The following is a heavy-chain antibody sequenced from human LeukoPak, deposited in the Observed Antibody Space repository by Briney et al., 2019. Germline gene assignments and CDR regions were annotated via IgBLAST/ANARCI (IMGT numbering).Heavy chain of an antibody. Sequence: ASVNVSCTVSGYTLTELSMHWVRQAPGKGLEWMGGFDPEDGETIYAQKFQGRVTMTEDTSTDTAYMELSSLRSEDTAVYYCATDPRITGTTAALGMDVWGQGTTVTVSS. J-gene: IGHJ6*02. CDR1: GYTLTELS. CDR2: FDPEDGET. D-gene: IGHD1-7*01. CDR3: ATDPRITGTTAALGMDV. V-gene: IGHV1-24*01.